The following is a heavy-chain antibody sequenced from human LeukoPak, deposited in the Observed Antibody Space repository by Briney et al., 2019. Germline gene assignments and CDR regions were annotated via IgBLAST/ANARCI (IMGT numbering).Heavy chain of an antibody. CDR2: IYAGGST. CDR1: GVIDSSNY. D-gene: IGHD2-15*01. V-gene: IGHV3-53*01. Sequence: PGGSLRLSCTASGVIDSSNYMSWARQAPGKGLEWVSLIYAGGSTFYADSVMRRSTISRDKSNNTLYLLMNSLRAEDTAVYYCATGGRSGVAFESWGQGTLVTVS. J-gene: IGHJ4*01. CDR3: ATGGRSGVAFES.